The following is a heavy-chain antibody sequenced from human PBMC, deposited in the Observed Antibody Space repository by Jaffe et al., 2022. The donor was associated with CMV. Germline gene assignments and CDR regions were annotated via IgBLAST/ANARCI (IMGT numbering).Heavy chain of an antibody. V-gene: IGHV6-1*01. D-gene: IGHD6-19*01. CDR3: ARDVFYLWSSGWYEPLLRGGMDV. CDR1: GDSVSSNSAA. J-gene: IGHJ6*02. CDR2: TYYRSKWYN. Sequence: QVQLQQSGPGLVKPSQTLSLTCAISGDSVSSNSAAWNWIRQSPSRGLEWLGRTYYRSKWYNDYAVSVKSRITINPDTSKNQFSLQLNSVTPEDTAVYYCARDVFYLWSSGWYEPLLRGGMDVWGQGTTVTVSS.